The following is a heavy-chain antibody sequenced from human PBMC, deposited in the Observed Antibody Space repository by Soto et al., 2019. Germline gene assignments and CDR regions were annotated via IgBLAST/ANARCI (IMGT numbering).Heavy chain of an antibody. CDR2: VYYRGRS. V-gene: IGHV4-39*01. Sequence: SETLSLTCTVSGGSVTNSSYYWGWIRPSPGKGLEWIGSVYYRGRSYSKSSVKSRVTISVDTSKNRFSLSLNSVTASDTAVYFCVSQRTTVPTQAYFDYWGPGALVTVSS. CDR1: GGSVTNSSYY. CDR3: VSQRTTVPTQAYFDY. D-gene: IGHD4-17*01. J-gene: IGHJ4*02.